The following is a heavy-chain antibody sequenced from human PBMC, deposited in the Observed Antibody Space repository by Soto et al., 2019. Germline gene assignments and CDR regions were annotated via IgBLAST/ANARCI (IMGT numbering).Heavy chain of an antibody. CDR1: GGSISSGGYY. CDR2: IYYSGST. J-gene: IGHJ6*02. Sequence: QVQLQESGPGLVKPSQTLSLTCTVSGGSISSGGYYWSWIRQHPGKGLEWIGYIYYSGSTYYNPSLKSRVTISVDTSKNQFSLKLSSVTAADTAVYYCARDGDGYNSYYYYGMDVWGQGTTVTVSS. V-gene: IGHV4-31*03. D-gene: IGHD1-1*01. CDR3: ARDGDGYNSYYYYGMDV.